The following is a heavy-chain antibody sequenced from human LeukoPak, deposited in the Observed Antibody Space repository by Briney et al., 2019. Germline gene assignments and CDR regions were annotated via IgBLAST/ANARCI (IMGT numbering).Heavy chain of an antibody. CDR3: AGAPSQIPQGYWFDP. Sequence: PSQTLSLTCTVSGVSISSGGYYWSWIRQHPGKGLEWIGYIYYSGSTFYNPSLKSRVTISVDTSKNQFSLKLSSVTAADTAVYYCAGAPSQIPQGYWFDPWGQGTLVTVSS. J-gene: IGHJ5*02. CDR1: GVSISSGGYY. D-gene: IGHD2-2*02. CDR2: IYYSGST. V-gene: IGHV4-31*03.